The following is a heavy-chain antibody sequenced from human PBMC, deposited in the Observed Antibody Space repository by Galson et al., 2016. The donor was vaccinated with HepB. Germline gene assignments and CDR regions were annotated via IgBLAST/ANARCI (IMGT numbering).Heavy chain of an antibody. CDR1: GIDVSNNY. Sequence: LRLSCAASGIDVSNNYMNWVRQAPGKGLEWIGYIYYSGSTNYNPSLKSRVTISVDTSKNQFSLKLSSVTAADTAVYYCARIDYSIVYFDYWGQGTLVTVSS. CDR3: ARIDYSIVYFDY. J-gene: IGHJ4*02. CDR2: IYYSGST. D-gene: IGHD4-11*01. V-gene: IGHV4-59*02.